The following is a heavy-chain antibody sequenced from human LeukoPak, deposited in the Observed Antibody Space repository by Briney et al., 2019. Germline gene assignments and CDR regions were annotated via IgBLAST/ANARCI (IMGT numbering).Heavy chain of an antibody. CDR3: ARYPPAAFGGVIPINYFDY. CDR1: GYSFTSYW. Sequence: GESLKISCKGSGYSFTSYWIGWVRQMPGKGLEWMGIIYPGDSDTRYSPSFQGQVTISADKSISTAYLQWSSLKASDTAMYYCARYPPAAFGGVIPINYFDYWGQGTPVTVSS. D-gene: IGHD3-16*02. V-gene: IGHV5-51*01. J-gene: IGHJ4*02. CDR2: IYPGDSDT.